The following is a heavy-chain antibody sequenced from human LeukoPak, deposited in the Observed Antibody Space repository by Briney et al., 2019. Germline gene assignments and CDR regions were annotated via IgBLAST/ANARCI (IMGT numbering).Heavy chain of an antibody. Sequence: GGSLRLSCAASGFTFSSYSMHWVRQAPGKGLDWVAVISYDGSTKYYADSVKGRFTISRDNAKKSLSLQINSLRAEDTAVYYCARGPPYNWYFDLWGRGTLVTVSS. CDR1: GFTFSSYS. J-gene: IGHJ2*01. D-gene: IGHD4-11*01. CDR3: ARGPPYNWYFDL. CDR2: ISYDGSTK. V-gene: IGHV3-30-3*01.